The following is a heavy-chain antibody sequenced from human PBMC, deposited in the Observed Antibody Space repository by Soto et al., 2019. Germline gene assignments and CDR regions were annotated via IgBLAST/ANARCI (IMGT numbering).Heavy chain of an antibody. J-gene: IGHJ4*02. CDR2: TYHSGSP. CDR3: AREGSSGYCFEY. CDR1: GGSISSGRW. D-gene: IGHD3-22*01. V-gene: IGHV4-4*02. Sequence: QVQLQESGPGLVAPSGTLSLTCAVSGGSISSGRWWSWVRQPPGKGLEWIGETYHSGSPNYNPSLERRVTISIDKSKSQCSLRLTSVTAADTAVYYCAREGSSGYCFEYWGQGTLVTVSS.